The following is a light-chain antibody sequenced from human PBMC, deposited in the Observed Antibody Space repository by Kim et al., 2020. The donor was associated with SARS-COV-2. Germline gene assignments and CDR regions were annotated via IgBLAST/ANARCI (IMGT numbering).Light chain of an antibody. Sequence: GQMVTSSVSGARSKLGNHAISLYRQLPGTAPKLLIYNSYQRPSGVPDRFSGSKSGTSASLAIGGLQSEDEVDYYCAAWDDSLNGVIFGGGTQLTVL. J-gene: IGLJ2*01. CDR1: RSKLGNHA. CDR2: NSY. CDR3: AAWDDSLNGVI. V-gene: IGLV1-44*01.